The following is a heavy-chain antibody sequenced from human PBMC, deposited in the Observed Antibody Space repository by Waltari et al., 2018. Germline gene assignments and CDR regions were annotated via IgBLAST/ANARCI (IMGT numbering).Heavy chain of an antibody. J-gene: IGHJ3*01. CDR3: AREGQWPT. D-gene: IGHD6-19*01. V-gene: IGHV1-3*01. CDR2: INAGNGNT. CDR1: GYSFTNFA. Sequence: QVQLVQSGAEVKNPGASVKVSCRASGYSFTNFAMHWVRQAPGQRLEWMGWINAGNGNTKYSQKFQGRVTITSDTSASIVYMELSSLRSEDTAVYYCAREGQWPTWGQGTMVTVSS.